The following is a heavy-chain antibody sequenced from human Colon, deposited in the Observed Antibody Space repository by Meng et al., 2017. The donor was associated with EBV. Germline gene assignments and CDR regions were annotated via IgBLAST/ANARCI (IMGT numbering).Heavy chain of an antibody. CDR3: ARDTSTWGNKGLDH. CDR1: GDSVTNGGYS. J-gene: IGHJ4*02. D-gene: IGHD7-27*01. Sequence: QESGPGLVKPSQTLSLTSGVSGDSVTNGGYSWSWIRQPPGKGLEWIGYIYHSGSTKYNPSLKSRVTISVDTSKNQFSLKLSSVTAADTAVYYCARDTSTWGNKGLDHWGQGILVTVSS. CDR2: IYHSGST. V-gene: IGHV4-30-2*01.